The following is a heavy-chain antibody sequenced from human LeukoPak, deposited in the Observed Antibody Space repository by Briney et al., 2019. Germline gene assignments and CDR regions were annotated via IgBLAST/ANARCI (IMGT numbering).Heavy chain of an antibody. Sequence: PGGSLRLFCAASGFTFSSYGMSWARQAPGKGLEWVSGISGGGVSTYYADSVKGRFTISRDNSKNTLYLQMNSMRAEDTAVYYCAKDVTVAGTDAFDIWGQGTMVTVSS. CDR2: ISGGGVST. V-gene: IGHV3-23*01. CDR1: GFTFSSYG. D-gene: IGHD6-19*01. J-gene: IGHJ3*02. CDR3: AKDVTVAGTDAFDI.